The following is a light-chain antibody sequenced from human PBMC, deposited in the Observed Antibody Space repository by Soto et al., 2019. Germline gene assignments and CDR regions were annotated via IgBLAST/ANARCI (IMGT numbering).Light chain of an antibody. CDR2: DVS. J-gene: IGLJ2*01. Sequence: QSALTQPPSASGSPGQSVTIACTGTSSNVGSYNYVSWFQQHPGKVPKLMIYDVSERPSGVPDRFSGSKSGNTAYLTISGLQTEDEGDYYCCSYAGSLTFVVFGGGTKLTVL. CDR3: CSYAGSLTFVV. CDR1: SSNVGSYNY. V-gene: IGLV2-11*01.